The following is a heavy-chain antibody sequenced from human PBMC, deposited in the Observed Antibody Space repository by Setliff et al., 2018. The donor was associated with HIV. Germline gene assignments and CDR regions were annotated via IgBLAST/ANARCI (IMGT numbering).Heavy chain of an antibody. Sequence: GGSLRLSCAVSGFSVSNKYMTWVRQAPGKGLEWVSIIYSDDYTYYADSIKGRFTISRDSSKNTLYLQMNSLRAEDTAVYYCARVSNNWNYGPIDYWGQGALVTVSS. CDR1: GFSVSNKY. CDR2: IYSDDYT. D-gene: IGHD1-7*01. J-gene: IGHJ4*02. V-gene: IGHV3-66*01. CDR3: ARVSNNWNYGPIDY.